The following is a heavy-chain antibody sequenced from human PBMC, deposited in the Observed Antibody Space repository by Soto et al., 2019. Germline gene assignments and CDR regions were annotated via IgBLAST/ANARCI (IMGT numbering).Heavy chain of an antibody. V-gene: IGHV3-43*01. Sequence: PGGSLRLSCAASGFTFDDYTMHSVRQAPGKGLEWVSLISWDGGSTYYADSVKGRFTISRDDSKNSLYLQMNSLRTEDTALYYCAKAYSSSSELVSGMDVWGQGTTVTVSS. CDR2: ISWDGGST. J-gene: IGHJ6*02. CDR3: AKAYSSSSELVSGMDV. D-gene: IGHD6-6*01. CDR1: GFTFDDYT.